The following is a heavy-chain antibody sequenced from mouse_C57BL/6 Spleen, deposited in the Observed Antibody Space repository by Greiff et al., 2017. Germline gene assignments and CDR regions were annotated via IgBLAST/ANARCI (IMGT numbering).Heavy chain of an antibody. J-gene: IGHJ4*01. CDR1: GYTFTSYW. CDR3: ARDWDEAMDY. D-gene: IGHD4-1*01. Sequence: VQLQQPGAELVKPGASVKLSCKASGYTFTSYWMHWVKQSPGRGLEWIGRIDPNSGGTKYNEKFKGKATLTVDKPAITAYMQLSSLTSEDSAVYYCARDWDEAMDYWGQGTSVTVSS. CDR2: IDPNSGGT. V-gene: IGHV1-72*01.